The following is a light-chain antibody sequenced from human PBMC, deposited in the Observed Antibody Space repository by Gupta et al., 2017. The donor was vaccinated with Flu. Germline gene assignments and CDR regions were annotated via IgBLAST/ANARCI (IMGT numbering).Light chain of an antibody. CDR1: TSDVGGYNS. J-gene: IGLJ2*01. CDR3: SSYTSGSTLVVA. CDR2: DVS. Sequence: QSALTQPASVSGSPGQSITISCTGTTSDVGGYNSVSCYQQRPGTAPKLMIYDVSNRPSGISNRFSGSKSGNTASLTISGLQAEDEADYYCSSYTSGSTLVVAFGGGTKLTVL. V-gene: IGLV2-14*01.